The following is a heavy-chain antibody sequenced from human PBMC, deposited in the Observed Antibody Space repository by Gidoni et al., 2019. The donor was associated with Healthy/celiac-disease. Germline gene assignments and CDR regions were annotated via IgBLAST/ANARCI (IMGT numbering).Heavy chain of an antibody. Sequence: EVQLVESGGGLIQPGGSLRLSCAASGFTVSSNYMSWVRQAPGKGLEWVSVIYSGGSTYYADSVKGRFTISRDNSKNTLYLQMNSLRAEDTAVYYCARELVGATYDAFDIWGQGTMVTVSS. D-gene: IGHD1-26*01. CDR2: IYSGGST. CDR1: GFTVSSNY. V-gene: IGHV3-53*01. J-gene: IGHJ3*02. CDR3: ARELVGATYDAFDI.